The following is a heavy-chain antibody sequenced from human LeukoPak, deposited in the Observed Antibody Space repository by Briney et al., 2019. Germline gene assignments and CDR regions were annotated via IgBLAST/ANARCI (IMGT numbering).Heavy chain of an antibody. CDR3: AKDMVDYYDSSGYFDY. CDR1: GFTFDDYA. V-gene: IGHV3-43*02. CDR2: ISGDGGST. D-gene: IGHD3-22*01. Sequence: PGGSLRLSCAASGFTFDDYAMHWVRQAPGKGLEWVSLISGDGGSTYYADSVEGRFTISRDNSKNSLYLQMNSLRTEDTALYYCAKDMVDYYDSSGYFDYWGQGTLVTVSS. J-gene: IGHJ4*02.